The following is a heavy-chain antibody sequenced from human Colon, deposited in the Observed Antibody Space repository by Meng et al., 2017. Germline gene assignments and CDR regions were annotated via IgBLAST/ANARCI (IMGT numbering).Heavy chain of an antibody. CDR3: ARGDVLLWFGELVGFDY. V-gene: IGHV3-30*04. Sequence: GEFLKISCAASGFTFSSYAMHWVRQAPGKGLEWVAVISYDGSNKYYADSVKGRFTISRDNSKNTLYLQMNSLRAEDTAVYYCARGDVLLWFGELVGFDYWGQGTLVTVSS. CDR2: ISYDGSNK. J-gene: IGHJ4*02. D-gene: IGHD3-10*01. CDR1: GFTFSSYA.